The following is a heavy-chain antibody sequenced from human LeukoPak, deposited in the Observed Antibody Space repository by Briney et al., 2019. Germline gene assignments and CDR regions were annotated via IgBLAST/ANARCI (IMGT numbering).Heavy chain of an antibody. D-gene: IGHD2/OR15-2a*01. Sequence: SETLSLTCTVSGDSVSSSHWNWVRQPPGKGLEWIGNVDHNGGTKYNPSLKSRVTMSLDTSKNQFSLKLKFVTAADTALYYCARGFYEPFDRWGQGTLVTVSS. CDR2: VDHNGGT. CDR1: GDSVSSSH. J-gene: IGHJ4*02. CDR3: ARGFYEPFDR. V-gene: IGHV4-59*02.